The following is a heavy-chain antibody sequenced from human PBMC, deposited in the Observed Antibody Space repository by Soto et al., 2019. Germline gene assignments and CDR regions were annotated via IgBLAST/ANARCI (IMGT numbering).Heavy chain of an antibody. V-gene: IGHV1-69*13. CDR2: IIPIFGTA. D-gene: IGHD1-1*01. Sequence: SVKVSCKASGGTFSSYAISWVRQAPGQGLEWMGGIIPIFGTANYAQKFQGRVTITADESTSTAYMELSGLRSEDTAVYYCARDPGRRPGYFDYWGQGTLVTVSS. CDR3: ARDPGRRPGYFDY. CDR1: GGTFSSYA. J-gene: IGHJ4*02.